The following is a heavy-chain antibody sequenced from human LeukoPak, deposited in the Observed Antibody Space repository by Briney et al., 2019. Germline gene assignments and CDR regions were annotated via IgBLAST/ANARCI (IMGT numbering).Heavy chain of an antibody. CDR1: GFNFGSYS. V-gene: IGHV3-23*01. D-gene: IGHD3-10*01. J-gene: IGHJ4*02. CDR2: MSADSATT. CDR3: ARKSASGNYPLDY. Sequence: GGSLRLSCAASGFNFGSYSMTWVRQAPGKGLEWVSVMSADSATTFYADSVKGRFTISRDNAKNTVFLQMSSLRAEDTALYYCARKSASGNYPLDYWGQGTLVTVTS.